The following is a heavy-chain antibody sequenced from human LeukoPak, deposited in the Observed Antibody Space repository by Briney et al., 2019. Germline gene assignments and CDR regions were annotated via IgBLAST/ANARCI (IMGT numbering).Heavy chain of an antibody. J-gene: IGHJ4*02. CDR1: GGSFSGYY. CDR3: ARVARWGYYFDY. CDR2: INHSGST. Sequence: ASETLSLTCAVHGGSFSGYYWSWIRQPPGKGLEWIGEINHSGSTNYNPSLKSRVTISVDTSKNQFSLKLSSVTAADTAVYYCARVARWGYYFDYWGQGTLVTVSS. V-gene: IGHV4-34*01. D-gene: IGHD1-26*01.